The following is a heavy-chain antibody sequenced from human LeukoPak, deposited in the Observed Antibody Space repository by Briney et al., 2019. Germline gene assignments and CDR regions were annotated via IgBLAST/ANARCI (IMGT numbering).Heavy chain of an antibody. CDR1: GFTFSNFW. Sequence: PGGSLRLSCSASGFTFSNFWMAWVRQAPGKGLEWVTNISHDGSEKYCVDSVKGRFTISRDNAKNSLYLQMNSLRAEDTAVYYCAREGPMTRSGSYDYWGRGPLDTVSS. V-gene: IGHV3-7*05. CDR2: ISHDGSEK. D-gene: IGHD1-26*01. CDR3: AREGPMTRSGSYDY. J-gene: IGHJ4*02.